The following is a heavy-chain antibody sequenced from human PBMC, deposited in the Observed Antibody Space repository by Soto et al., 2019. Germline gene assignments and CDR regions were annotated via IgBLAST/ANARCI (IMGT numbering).Heavy chain of an antibody. CDR3: AKDTAQYSSGSRAGMDV. J-gene: IGHJ6*02. Sequence: GGSLRLSCAVSGFTFDDYAMHWVRQAPGKGLEWVSGINWNSGSRGYADSVKGRFTVSRDNAKNSLYLQMNSLRAEDTALYYCAKDTAQYSSGSRAGMDVWGQGTTVTVSS. D-gene: IGHD6-19*01. V-gene: IGHV3-9*01. CDR1: GFTFDDYA. CDR2: INWNSGSR.